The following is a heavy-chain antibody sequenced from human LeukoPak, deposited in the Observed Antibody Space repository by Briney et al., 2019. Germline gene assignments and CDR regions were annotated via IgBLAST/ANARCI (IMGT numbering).Heavy chain of an antibody. CDR1: GYTFTSYG. V-gene: IGHV1-18*01. D-gene: IGHD3-16*01. CDR3: ARDLVGAYTFGGVDY. CDR2: ISAYNGNT. J-gene: IGHJ4*02. Sequence: ASVKVSCKASGYTFTSYGISWVRQAPGQGLEWMGWISAYNGNTNCAQKLQGRVTMTTDTSTSTAYMELRSLRSDDTAVYYCARDLVGAYTFGGVDYWAREPWSPSPQ.